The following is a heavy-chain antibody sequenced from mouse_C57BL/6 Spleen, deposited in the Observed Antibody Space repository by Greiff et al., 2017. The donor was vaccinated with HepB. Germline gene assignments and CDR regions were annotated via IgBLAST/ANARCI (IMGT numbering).Heavy chain of an antibody. Sequence: QVTLKVSGPGLVAPSQSLSITCTVSGFSLTSYGVSWVRQPPGKGLEWLGVIWGDGSTNYHSALISRLSISKDNSKSQVFLKLNSLQTDDTATYYCAKPRGNPTRGGAMDYWGQGTSVTVSS. V-gene: IGHV2-3*01. J-gene: IGHJ4*01. CDR2: IWGDGST. D-gene: IGHD2-1*01. CDR1: GFSLTSYG. CDR3: AKPRGNPTRGGAMDY.